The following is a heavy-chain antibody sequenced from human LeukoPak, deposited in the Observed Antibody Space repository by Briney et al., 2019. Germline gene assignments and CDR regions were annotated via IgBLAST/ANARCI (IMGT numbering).Heavy chain of an antibody. D-gene: IGHD2-15*01. J-gene: IGHJ4*02. CDR2: ISDTGGTI. CDR1: GFTFSDYY. CDR3: ARVYIAEDY. V-gene: IGHV3-11*01. Sequence: SGGSLRLSCAASGFTFSDYYMSWIRQAPGKGLEWVSYISDTGGTIYYADSVEGRFTISRDNAKNSLYLQMNSLRAEDTAVYYCARVYIAEDYWGQGTLVTVSS.